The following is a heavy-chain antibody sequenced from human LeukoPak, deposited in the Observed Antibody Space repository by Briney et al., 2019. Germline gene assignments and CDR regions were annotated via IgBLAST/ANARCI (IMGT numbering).Heavy chain of an antibody. Sequence: SETLSLTCTVSGGSISSYYWSWIRQPPGKGLEWIGYIYYSGSTNYNPSLKSRVTISVDTSKNQFSLKLSSVTAADTAVYYCSGWWGSDWGQGTLVTVSS. V-gene: IGHV4-59*08. D-gene: IGHD6-19*01. CDR1: GGSISSYY. CDR3: SGWWGSD. J-gene: IGHJ1*01. CDR2: IYYSGST.